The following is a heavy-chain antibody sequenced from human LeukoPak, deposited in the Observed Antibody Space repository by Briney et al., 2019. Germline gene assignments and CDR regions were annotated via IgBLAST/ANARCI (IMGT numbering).Heavy chain of an antibody. D-gene: IGHD3-10*01. CDR2: IIPIFGTA. Sequence: ASVKVSCKASGGTFSSYAISWVRQAPGQGLEWMGGIIPIFGTANYAQKFQGRVTITADKSTSTAYMELSSLRSEDTAVYYCARDYYGSGSYFAYYFDYWGQGTLVTVSS. CDR3: ARDYYGSGSYFAYYFDY. J-gene: IGHJ4*02. CDR1: GGTFSSYA. V-gene: IGHV1-69*06.